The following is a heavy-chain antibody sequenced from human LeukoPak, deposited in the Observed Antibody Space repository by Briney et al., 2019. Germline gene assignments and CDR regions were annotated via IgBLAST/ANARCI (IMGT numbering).Heavy chain of an antibody. CDR1: GYTFISFG. CDR3: ARVASRDFGEGYSWFDP. Sequence: ASVKVSCKASGYTFISFGITWVRQAPGQGLEWMGWISGYNGKTKYAQKLQGRVTMTTDTSTSTAYMELRSLTSDDTAVYYCARVASRDFGEGYSWFDPWGQGTLVTVSS. V-gene: IGHV1-18*01. J-gene: IGHJ5*02. D-gene: IGHD3-10*01. CDR2: ISGYNGKT.